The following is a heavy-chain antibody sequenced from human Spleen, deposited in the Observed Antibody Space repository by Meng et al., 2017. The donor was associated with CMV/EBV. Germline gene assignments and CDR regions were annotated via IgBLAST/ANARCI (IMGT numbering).Heavy chain of an antibody. CDR1: GASISDDNW. CDR2: VYHSGST. D-gene: IGHD2-2*01. J-gene: IGHJ5*02. V-gene: IGHV4-4*02. CDR3: AREHCSSTSCYSPWFDP. Sequence: SETLSLTCAVSGASISDDNWWSWVRQAPGKGLEWIGEVYHSGSTNYNPSLKTRLIISVDESKNQFSLKLTSVTAADTAVYYCAREHCSSTSCYSPWFDPWGQGTLVTVSS.